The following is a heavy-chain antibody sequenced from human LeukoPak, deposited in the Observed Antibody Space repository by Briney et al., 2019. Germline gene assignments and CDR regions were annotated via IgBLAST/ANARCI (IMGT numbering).Heavy chain of an antibody. J-gene: IGHJ4*02. V-gene: IGHV3-74*03. CDR2: INSDGSDT. CDR3: ARDLELVYYDSSGYDY. D-gene: IGHD3-22*01. Sequence: GGSLRLSCAASGFTFRSYWMHWVRQAPGKGLVWVSRINSDGSDTTYADSVKGRFTIYRDKAKNTLYLQMNSLRAEYTAVYYCARDLELVYYDSSGYDYWGQGTLVTVSS. CDR1: GFTFRSYW.